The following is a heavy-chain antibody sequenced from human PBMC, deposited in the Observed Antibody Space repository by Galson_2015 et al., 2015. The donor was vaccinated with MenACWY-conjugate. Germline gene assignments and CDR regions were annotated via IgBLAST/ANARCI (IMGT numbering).Heavy chain of an antibody. Sequence: SLRLSCAASGFTFSGYAMTWVRQAPGKGLEWVSVISGTGGTIYYAESVKGRFTISRDNSKNTLFLEMNSLRAEDTAVYYCAKKYGSSSWFSGFDDWGQRTLVTVSS. V-gene: IGHV3-23*01. CDR1: GFTFSGYA. CDR2: ISGTGGTI. J-gene: IGHJ4*02. CDR3: AKKYGSSSWFSGFDD. D-gene: IGHD6-13*01.